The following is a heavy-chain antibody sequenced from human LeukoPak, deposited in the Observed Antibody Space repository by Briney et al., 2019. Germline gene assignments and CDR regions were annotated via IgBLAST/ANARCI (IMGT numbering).Heavy chain of an antibody. CDR2: IYYSGTT. V-gene: IGHV4-39*01. Sequence: PSETLSLTCPVSGGSIRSSSYSWGWIRQPPGKGLEWIGSIYYSGTTYYNPSLKSRVTISVDTSKIQFSLKLSSVAATDTAVYFCARLRFDFWSGYTHPYFDYWGQGTLVTVSS. D-gene: IGHD3-3*01. J-gene: IGHJ4*02. CDR1: GGSIRSSSYS. CDR3: ARLRFDFWSGYTHPYFDY.